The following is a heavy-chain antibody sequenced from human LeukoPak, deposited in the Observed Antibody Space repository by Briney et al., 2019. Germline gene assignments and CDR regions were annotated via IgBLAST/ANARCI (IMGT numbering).Heavy chain of an antibody. Sequence: ASVKVSCKASGYTFTGYDMHWVRQAPGQGLEWRGGINPNSGGANYAQKLQGRVTMTRDTSISTAYMELSRLRSDDTAVYYCALFLPTSCYWGQGTLVTVSS. D-gene: IGHD2-2*01. J-gene: IGHJ4*02. CDR3: ALFLPTSCY. CDR2: INPNSGGA. CDR1: GYTFTGYD. V-gene: IGHV1-2*02.